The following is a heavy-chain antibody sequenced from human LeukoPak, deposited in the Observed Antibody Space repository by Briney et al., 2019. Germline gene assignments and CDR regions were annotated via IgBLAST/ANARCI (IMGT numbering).Heavy chain of an antibody. Sequence: SETLSLTCTVSGDSFSYFYWSWIRQPPGKGLEWIGYIYNSGSTNYNPSLKSRVTISLDTSKNQFSLKLSSVTAADTAVYYCARGDYGDYSFYWYFDLWGRGTLVTVSS. CDR2: IYNSGST. J-gene: IGHJ2*01. D-gene: IGHD4-17*01. CDR1: GDSFSYFY. CDR3: ARGDYGDYSFYWYFDL. V-gene: IGHV4-59*01.